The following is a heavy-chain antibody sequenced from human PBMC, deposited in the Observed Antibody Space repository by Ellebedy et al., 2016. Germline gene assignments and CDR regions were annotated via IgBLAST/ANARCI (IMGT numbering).Heavy chain of an antibody. J-gene: IGHJ4*02. Sequence: ASVKVSXXASGYTFTSYGFSWVRQAPGQGLEWMGWINPNSGGTNYAQKFQGRVTMTRDTSISTAYMELSRLRSDDTAVYYCARGGSLRSYPTSIGAYWGQGTLVTVSS. CDR3: ARGGSLRSYPTSIGAY. D-gene: IGHD1-26*01. CDR2: INPNSGGT. V-gene: IGHV1-2*02. CDR1: GYTFTSYG.